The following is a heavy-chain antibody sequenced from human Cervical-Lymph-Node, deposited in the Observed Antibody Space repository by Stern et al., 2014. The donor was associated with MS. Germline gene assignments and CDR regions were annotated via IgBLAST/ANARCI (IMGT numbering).Heavy chain of an antibody. V-gene: IGHV1-69*18. CDR2: IITLFHSA. CDR1: GGAFSDFA. J-gene: IGHJ2*01. CDR3: ARDKVTGGAYWYFDL. D-gene: IGHD2-21*02. Sequence: MQLVESGAEVKKPGSSVNVSCKASGGAFSDFAISWVRQAPGQGLEWMGTIITLFHSARYAQKFQGRVTITADESTSTAYIHLSSLSSDDTAVYYCARDKVTGGAYWYFDLWGRGTLVTVSS.